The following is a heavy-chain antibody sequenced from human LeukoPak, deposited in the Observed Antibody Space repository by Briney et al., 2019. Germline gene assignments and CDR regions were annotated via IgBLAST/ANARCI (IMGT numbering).Heavy chain of an antibody. D-gene: IGHD6-13*01. Sequence: EASVKVSCKASGFTFTSSAMQWVRQARGQRLEWIGWIVVGSGNTNYAQKFQERVTITRDMSTSTAYMELSSLRSEDTAVYYCAAKIAAAGTVVGYWGQGTLVTVSS. J-gene: IGHJ4*02. CDR2: IVVGSGNT. V-gene: IGHV1-58*02. CDR1: GFTFTSSA. CDR3: AAKIAAAGTVVGY.